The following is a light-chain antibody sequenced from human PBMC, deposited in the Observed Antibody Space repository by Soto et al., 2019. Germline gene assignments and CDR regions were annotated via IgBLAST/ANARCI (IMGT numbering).Light chain of an antibody. CDR2: AAS. CDR3: RHYFNSQWT. CDR1: HSVSSTY. Sequence: EIGLTQSPGTLSLSPGERATLSCRPSHSVSSTYLDWYQQKPGQAPSLLIYAASTRATGIPDRFSGCASETDFTFTISRLEPEDFPVSYCRHYFNSQWTFGQGTKVEIK. J-gene: IGKJ1*01. V-gene: IGKV3-20*01.